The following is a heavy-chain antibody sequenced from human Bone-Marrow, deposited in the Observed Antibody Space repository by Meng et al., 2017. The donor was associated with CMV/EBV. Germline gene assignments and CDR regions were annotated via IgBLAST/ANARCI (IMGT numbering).Heavy chain of an antibody. CDR2: IRRKANSYAT. J-gene: IGHJ4*02. D-gene: IGHD2-2*02. Sequence: FSGSAMHWVRQASGKGLEWVGRIRRKANSYATAYAASVKGRFTISRDDSKNTAYLQMNSLKTEDTAVYYCTRHGGYCSSTSCYTVDYWGQGTLVTVSS. CDR3: TRHGGYCSSTSCYTVDY. CDR1: FSGSA. V-gene: IGHV3-73*01.